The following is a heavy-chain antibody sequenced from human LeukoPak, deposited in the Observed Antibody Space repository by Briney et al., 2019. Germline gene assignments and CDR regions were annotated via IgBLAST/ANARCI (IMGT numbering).Heavy chain of an antibody. CDR2: IYYSGST. D-gene: IGHD2-2*01. Sequence: SETLSLTCTVSGGSISSYYWGWIRQPPGKGLEWIGSIYYSGSTYYNPSLKSRVTISVDTSKNQFSLKLSSVTAADTAVYYCASFPGGYCSSTSCSHPFDCYYYYGMDVWGQGTTVTVSS. V-gene: IGHV4-39*07. J-gene: IGHJ6*02. CDR3: ASFPGGYCSSTSCSHPFDCYYYYGMDV. CDR1: GGSISSYY.